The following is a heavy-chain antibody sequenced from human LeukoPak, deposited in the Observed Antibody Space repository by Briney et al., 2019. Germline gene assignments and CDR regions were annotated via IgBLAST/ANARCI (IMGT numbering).Heavy chain of an antibody. J-gene: IGHJ4*02. Sequence: GASVKVSCKASGYTFTGYYMHWVRQAPGQGLEWMGWISSYNGNTNYAQKLQGRVTMTTDTSTSAAYMELRSLRSDDTAVYYCARHTLYGSGSYYVYYFDYWGQGTLVTVSS. CDR2: ISSYNGNT. CDR3: ARHTLYGSGSYYVYYFDY. CDR1: GYTFTGYY. D-gene: IGHD3-10*01. V-gene: IGHV1-18*04.